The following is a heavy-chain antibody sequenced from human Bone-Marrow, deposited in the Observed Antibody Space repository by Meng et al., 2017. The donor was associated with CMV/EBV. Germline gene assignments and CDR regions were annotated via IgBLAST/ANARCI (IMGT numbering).Heavy chain of an antibody. CDR1: GFTFSDYY. V-gene: IGHV3-11*05. Sequence: VRGGGLGGGLVQPGGSLRPSCAASGFTFSDYYMSWIRQAPGKGLEWVSYISSSSSYTNYADSVKGRFTISRDNAKNSLYLQMNSLRAEDTAVYYCARVVTMASADYWGQGTLVTVSS. CDR2: ISSSSSYT. J-gene: IGHJ4*02. D-gene: IGHD3-10*01. CDR3: ARVVTMASADY.